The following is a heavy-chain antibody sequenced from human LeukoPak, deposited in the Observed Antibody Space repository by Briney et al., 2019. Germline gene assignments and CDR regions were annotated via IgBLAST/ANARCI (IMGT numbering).Heavy chain of an antibody. D-gene: IGHD3-10*01. V-gene: IGHV3-23*01. J-gene: IGHJ4*02. Sequence: PGGSLRLSCAASGFTFSSYAMSWVRQAPGKGLEWVSSIINSGGNTYYADSVKGRFTISRDNSKNTLYLQMDSLKTEDTAVYYCTGNYYGSGSYADFDYWGQGTLVTVSS. CDR1: GFTFSSYA. CDR2: IINSGGNT. CDR3: TGNYYGSGSYADFDY.